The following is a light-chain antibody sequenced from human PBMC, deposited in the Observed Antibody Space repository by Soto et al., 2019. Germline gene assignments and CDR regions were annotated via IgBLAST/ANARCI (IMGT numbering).Light chain of an antibody. CDR1: QSVRNY. J-gene: IGKJ2*01. CDR3: HQYGSSPYT. V-gene: IGKV3-20*01. CDR2: GAS. Sequence: EIVLTQSPATLSLSPGGRATLSCRASQSVRNYLAWYQQKPGQAPRLLIYGASSRTTGIPDRFSGSGSGTDFTLTISRLEPEDFAVYYCHQYGSSPYTFGQGTKLEIK.